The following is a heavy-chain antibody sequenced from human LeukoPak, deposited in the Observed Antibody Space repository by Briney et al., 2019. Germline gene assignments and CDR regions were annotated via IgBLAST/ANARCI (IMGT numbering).Heavy chain of an antibody. Sequence: SETLSLTCTVSGGSISSYYWGWIRRPPGKGLEWIGYIYYTGYTNYNPSLKSRVTISVDTSKNQSSLKLSSVTAADTAVYYCGGVTKGTVDYWGQGTLVTVSS. V-gene: IGHV4-59*01. J-gene: IGHJ4*02. D-gene: IGHD4-17*01. CDR3: GGVTKGTVDY. CDR1: GGSISSYY. CDR2: IYYTGYT.